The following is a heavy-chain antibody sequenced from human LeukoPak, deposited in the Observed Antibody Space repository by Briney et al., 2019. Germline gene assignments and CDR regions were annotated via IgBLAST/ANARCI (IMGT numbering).Heavy chain of an antibody. CDR3: ARMPRYQLLLRPNYYYYGMDV. J-gene: IGHJ6*02. CDR2: MNPNSGNT. CDR1: GYTFTSYD. Sequence: ASVKVSCEASGYTFTSYDINWVRQATGQGLEWMGWMNPNSGNTGYAQKFQGRVTMTRNTSISTAYMELSSLRSEDTAVYYCARMPRYQLLLRPNYYYYGMDVWGQGTTVTVSS. D-gene: IGHD2-2*01. V-gene: IGHV1-8*01.